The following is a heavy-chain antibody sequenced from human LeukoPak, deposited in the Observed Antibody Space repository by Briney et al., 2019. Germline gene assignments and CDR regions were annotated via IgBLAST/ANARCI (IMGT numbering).Heavy chain of an antibody. V-gene: IGHV3-30*04. D-gene: IGHD1-26*01. J-gene: IGHJ4*02. CDR2: ISSDGIRT. CDR3: ARDSGSPSGPFDY. CDR1: GFAFSSSA. Sequence: GGSLRLSCEASGFAFSSSAMHRVRQAPGKGLEWVALISSDGIRTHYADSVKGRFTISRDNSKSTLYLQMNSLRADDTAVYYCARDSGSPSGPFDYWGQGTLLTVSS.